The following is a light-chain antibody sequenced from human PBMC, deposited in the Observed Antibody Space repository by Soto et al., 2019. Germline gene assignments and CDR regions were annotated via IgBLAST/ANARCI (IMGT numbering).Light chain of an antibody. V-gene: IGLV2-14*01. CDR2: DVT. CDR3: GSSSTSRTRVV. J-gene: IGLJ2*01. CDR1: SSDVGGYNY. Sequence: QSALTQPASVSGSPGQSITISCTGTSSDVGGYNYVSWYQQYPGKAPKLMIYDVTNRPSGVSNRFSGFKSGNTASLTISGLQAEDEADYYCGSSSTSRTRVVFGGGTKLTVL.